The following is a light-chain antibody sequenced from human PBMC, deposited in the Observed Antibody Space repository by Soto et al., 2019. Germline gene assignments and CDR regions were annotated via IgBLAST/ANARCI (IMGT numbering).Light chain of an antibody. V-gene: IGLV3-21*02. CDR1: NIGSKS. CDR2: DDS. J-gene: IGLJ1*01. Sequence: SYELTQPPSVSVAPGQTARITCRGNNIGSKSVHWYQQKPGQAPVLVVYDDSDRPSGIPERFSGSNSGNTATLTISRVEAGDEADYYCQVWDSSSDRLYVFGTGTKLTVL. CDR3: QVWDSSSDRLYV.